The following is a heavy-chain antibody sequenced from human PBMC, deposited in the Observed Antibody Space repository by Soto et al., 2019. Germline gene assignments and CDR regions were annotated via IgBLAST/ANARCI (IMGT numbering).Heavy chain of an antibody. Sequence: SETLSLTCAVSGGSTSSGGFYWSWIRQHPGKGLEWIGYIYYSGISYYNPSLKSRVSISLDTSRNQFSMTLNSVTAADTAVYYCARNGYTYGMDVWGQGATVTVSS. CDR1: GGSTSSGGFY. V-gene: IGHV4-31*11. D-gene: IGHD5-18*01. CDR2: IYYSGIS. CDR3: ARNGYTYGMDV. J-gene: IGHJ6*02.